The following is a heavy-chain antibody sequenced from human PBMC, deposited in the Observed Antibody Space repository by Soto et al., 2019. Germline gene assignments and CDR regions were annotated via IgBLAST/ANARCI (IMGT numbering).Heavy chain of an antibody. CDR3: ARDSQYSTSWQGLDS. D-gene: IGHD6-13*01. CDR2: VNTYNGNP. CDR1: GYTFTNYA. V-gene: IGHV1-18*01. J-gene: IGHJ5*01. Sequence: QVQLVQSGVEVKKPGASVKVSCKASGYTFTNYAISWVRQAPGRGLEWMGWVNTYNGNPNYAQIFQGRVTMTTDTSTGTAYLELRSLKSDDSAVYYCARDSQYSTSWQGLDSWGQGTLVTVSS.